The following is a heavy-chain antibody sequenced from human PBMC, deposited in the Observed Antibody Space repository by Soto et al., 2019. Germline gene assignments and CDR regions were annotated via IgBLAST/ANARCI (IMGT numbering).Heavy chain of an antibody. CDR2: IYYSGRT. CDR3: VRDTTYDSSGYYYNWFDP. J-gene: IGHJ5*02. CDR1: GGSISSGGYY. Sequence: SETLSLTCTVSGGSISSGGYYWSWIRQHPGKGMEWIGYIYYSGRTYYNPSLNSRVTISVDTSKNLFSLKLSSVTAAVTALYYCVRDTTYDSSGYYYNWFDPWGQGTLVTVSS. D-gene: IGHD3-22*01. V-gene: IGHV4-31*03.